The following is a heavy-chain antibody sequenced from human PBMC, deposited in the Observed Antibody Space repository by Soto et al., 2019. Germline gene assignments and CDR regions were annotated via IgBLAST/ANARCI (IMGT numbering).Heavy chain of an antibody. CDR2: IYPGDSDT. CDR1: GYTFSDYW. CDR3: ARLPYYYDSSGYPPDY. D-gene: IGHD3-22*01. J-gene: IGHJ4*02. V-gene: IGHV5-51*01. Sequence: GESLKISCQGSGYTFSDYWIAWVRQMPGRGLEWMGIIYPGDSDTRYSPSFQGQVTISADKSISTAHLQWSSLKASDTATYYCARLPYYYDSSGYPPDYWGQGTQVTVSS.